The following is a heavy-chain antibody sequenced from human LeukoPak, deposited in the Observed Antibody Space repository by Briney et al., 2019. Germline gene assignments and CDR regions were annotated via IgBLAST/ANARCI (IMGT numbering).Heavy chain of an antibody. V-gene: IGHV4-31*03. CDR3: ARVRKDLLWFGEFYMDV. J-gene: IGHJ6*02. Sequence: SQTLSLTCTVSGGSISSGGYYWSWIRQHPGKGLEWIGYIYYSGSTYYNPSLKSRVTISVDTSKNQFSLKLSSVTAADTAVYYCARVRKDLLWFGEFYMDVWGQGTTVTVSS. CDR2: IYYSGST. CDR1: GGSISSGGYY. D-gene: IGHD3-10*01.